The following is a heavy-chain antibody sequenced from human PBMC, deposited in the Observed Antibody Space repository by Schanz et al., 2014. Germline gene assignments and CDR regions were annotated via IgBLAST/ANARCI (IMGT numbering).Heavy chain of an antibody. J-gene: IGHJ4*02. V-gene: IGHV4-34*08. Sequence: VQLVESGGGLIQPGGSLRLSCVASGFTVSSNYMSWVRQAPGKGLEWIGEVNHGGDTTYNPAPKSRVTVSADMCKKHSALRQSSGTAADTAAYYCATWSGTRLFHNGGQGTLVTVSS. D-gene: IGHD1-7*01. CDR2: VNHGGDT. CDR3: ATWSGTRLFHN. CDR1: GFTVSSNY.